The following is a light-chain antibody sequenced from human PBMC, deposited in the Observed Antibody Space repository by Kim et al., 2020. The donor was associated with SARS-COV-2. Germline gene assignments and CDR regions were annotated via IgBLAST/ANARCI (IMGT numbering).Light chain of an antibody. Sequence: DIQMTQSPSSLSASVGDRVTFTCRASQDISNFLAWYQKRPGKVPKVLIYGASTLESGVPSRFSGGGSGTDFTLTISSLQPEDVATYYCQRYNSVPLTFGQGTKLEI. CDR3: QRYNSVPLT. CDR1: QDISNF. CDR2: GAS. V-gene: IGKV1-27*01. J-gene: IGKJ2*01.